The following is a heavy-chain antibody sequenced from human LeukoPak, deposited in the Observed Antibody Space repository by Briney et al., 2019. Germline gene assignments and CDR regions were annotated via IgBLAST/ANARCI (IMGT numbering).Heavy chain of an antibody. CDR2: ISGTSKYI. J-gene: IGHJ5*02. Sequence: GGSLRLSCAASGFTFSYYSMNWVRQAPGKGLEWVSSISGTSKYIFYGDSVKGRFTVSRDNANNSLYLQMDSVRADDTAVYYCAREGLTSVIGFDPWGQGTLVTVSS. CDR3: AREGLTSVIGFDP. V-gene: IGHV3-21*01. D-gene: IGHD2-21*02. CDR1: GFTFSYYS.